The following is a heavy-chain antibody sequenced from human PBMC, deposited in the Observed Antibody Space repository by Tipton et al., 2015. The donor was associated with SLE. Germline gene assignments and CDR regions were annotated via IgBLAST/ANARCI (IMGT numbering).Heavy chain of an antibody. CDR2: IYYSGST. Sequence: TLSLTCTVSGGSISSYYWSWLRQPPGKGLECIGYIYYSGSTNYNPSLKSRVTISVDTSKNLFSLKLSSVTAADTAVYYCARDLGSSGSFDYWGQGTLVTVSS. CDR3: ARDLGSSGSFDY. D-gene: IGHD6-13*01. CDR1: GGSISSYY. J-gene: IGHJ4*02. V-gene: IGHV4-59*01.